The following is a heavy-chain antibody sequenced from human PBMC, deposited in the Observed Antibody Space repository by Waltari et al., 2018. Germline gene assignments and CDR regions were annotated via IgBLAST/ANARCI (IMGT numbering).Heavy chain of an antibody. CDR2: IYYSGST. CDR3: ARERLDGSGSYLGSFYMDV. D-gene: IGHD3-10*01. CDR1: GGSISSYY. J-gene: IGHJ6*03. Sequence: QVQLQESGPGLVKPSETLSLTCTVSGGSISSYYWSWIRQPPGKGLEWIGYIYYSGSTNYNPSLKSRVTISVDTSKNQFSLKLSSVTAADTAVYYCARERLDGSGSYLGSFYMDVWGKGTTVTVSS. V-gene: IGHV4-59*01.